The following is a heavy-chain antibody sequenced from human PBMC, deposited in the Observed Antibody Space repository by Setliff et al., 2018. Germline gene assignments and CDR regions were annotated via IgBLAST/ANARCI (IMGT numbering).Heavy chain of an antibody. Sequence: SETLSLTCIVSGGSINSYYWNWIRQPPGKGLEWIGYIYYIGNSNYDTNYNPSLKIRVTISADTSKNQFSLKLSSVTAADTAVYYCARDPITMVRGVMKNWFDPWGQGTLVTVSS. J-gene: IGHJ5*02. V-gene: IGHV4-59*12. CDR3: ARDPITMVRGVMKNWFDP. D-gene: IGHD3-10*01. CDR1: GGSINSYY. CDR2: IYYIGNSNYDT.